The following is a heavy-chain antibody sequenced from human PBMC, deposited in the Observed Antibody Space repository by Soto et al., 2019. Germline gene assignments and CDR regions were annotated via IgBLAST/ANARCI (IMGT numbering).Heavy chain of an antibody. CDR1: GYTFTSYA. J-gene: IGHJ6*03. CDR2: INAGNGNT. Sequence: ASGKVSCKASGYTFTSYAKHWVRQAPGQRLEWMGWINAGNGNTKYSQKFQGRVTITRDTSASTAYVDLSSVSSEDTAVDYFAIIPSPPQFICIFIPQPVYDHHYYMDVWGKGTSDIVS. CDR3: AIIPSPPQFICIFIPQPVYDHHYYMDV. V-gene: IGHV1-3*01. D-gene: IGHD2-21*01.